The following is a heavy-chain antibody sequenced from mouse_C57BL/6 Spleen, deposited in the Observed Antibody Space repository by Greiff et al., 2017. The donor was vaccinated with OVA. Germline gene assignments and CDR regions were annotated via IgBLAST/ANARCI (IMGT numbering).Heavy chain of an antibody. D-gene: IGHD4-1*01. J-gene: IGHJ2*01. CDR1: GFTFSSYG. CDR3: ARQGTASYFDY. Sequence: EVKLVESGGDLVKPGGSLKLSCAASGFTFSSYGMSWVRQTPDKRLEWVATISSGGGYTYYPDSVKGRFTISRDTTKNTLYLQMSSMKSEDTAMYYCARQGTASYFDYWGQGTTLTVSS. CDR2: ISSGGGYT. V-gene: IGHV5-6*01.